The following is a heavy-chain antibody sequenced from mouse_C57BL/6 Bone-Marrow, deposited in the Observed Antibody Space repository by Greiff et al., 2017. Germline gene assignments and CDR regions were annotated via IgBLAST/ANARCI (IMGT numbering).Heavy chain of an antibody. CDR2: INPNNGGT. CDR1: GYTFTDYY. CDR3: ARPYYYGSSSPWFAY. V-gene: IGHV1-26*01. J-gene: IGHJ3*01. D-gene: IGHD1-1*01. Sequence: EVQLQQSGPELVKPGASVKISCKASGYTFTDYYMNWVKQSHGKSLEWIGDINPNNGGTSYNQKFKGKATLTVDKSSSTAYMELRSLTSEDSAVYYGARPYYYGSSSPWFAYWVQGTLVTVSA.